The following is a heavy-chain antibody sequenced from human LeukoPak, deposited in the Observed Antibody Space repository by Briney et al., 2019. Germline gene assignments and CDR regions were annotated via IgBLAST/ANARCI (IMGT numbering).Heavy chain of an antibody. CDR2: IYYSGRS. J-gene: IGHJ3*02. V-gene: IGHV4-39*01. D-gene: IGHD5-18*01. CDR3: ASLGHTYGYVFAFDI. Sequence: SETLSLTCTVSGGSISSGDYYWGWIRQPPGEGLEWIGSIYYSGRSYYHPSLKSRVTISVDTSKNQFSLKLSSVTAADTAVYYCASLGHTYGYVFAFDIWGQGTLVTVPS. CDR1: GGSISSGDYY.